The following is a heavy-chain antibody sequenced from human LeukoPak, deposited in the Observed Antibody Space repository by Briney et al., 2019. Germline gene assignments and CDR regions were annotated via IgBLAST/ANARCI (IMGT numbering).Heavy chain of an antibody. J-gene: IGHJ4*02. CDR2: ISSRGDST. Sequence: GGSLRLSCAASGFIFSNYAMSWVRQVPGRGLEWVSTISSRGDSTYVADSVKGRFTISRDNSKKAHNLQMNTVRAEDTAVYYCVKGPRPDITVAHPVENWGQGTLVTVSS. V-gene: IGHV3-23*01. D-gene: IGHD6-19*01. CDR3: VKGPRPDITVAHPVEN. CDR1: GFIFSNYA.